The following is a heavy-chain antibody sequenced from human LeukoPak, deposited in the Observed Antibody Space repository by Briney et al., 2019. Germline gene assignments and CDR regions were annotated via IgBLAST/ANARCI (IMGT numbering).Heavy chain of an antibody. J-gene: IGHJ3*01. D-gene: IGHD1-1*01. CDR1: GGSISSSSYY. V-gene: IGHV4-39*07. CDR3: AGDVMSTALDAFDV. Sequence: SETLSLTCTISGGSISSSSYYWGWIRQPPGKGLEWIGSIYYSGSTYYNPSLKSRVTISVDTSKNQFSLKLSSVTAADTAVYYCAGDVMSTALDAFDVWGQGTMVTVSS. CDR2: IYYSGST.